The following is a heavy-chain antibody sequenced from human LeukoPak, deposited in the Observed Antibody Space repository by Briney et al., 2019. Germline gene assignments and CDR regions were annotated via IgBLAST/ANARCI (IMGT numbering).Heavy chain of an antibody. V-gene: IGHV5-51*01. D-gene: IGHD1-26*01. CDR1: GYSFTSYW. J-gene: IGHJ4*02. CDR2: IYPGDSDA. CDR3: ARRRDLYSGSYYPFDY. Sequence: PGESQKISCKGSGYSFTSYWIGWVRQLPGKGLEWMGIIYPGDSDARYSPSFQGQVTISADKSISTAYLQWSSLKASDTAMYYCARRRDLYSGSYYPFDYWGQGTLVTVSS.